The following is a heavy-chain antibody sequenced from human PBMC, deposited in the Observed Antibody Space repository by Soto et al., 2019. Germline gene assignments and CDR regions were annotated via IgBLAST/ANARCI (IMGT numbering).Heavy chain of an antibody. Sequence: SETLSLTCTVSGGSSKSGSYSWSWIRQPPGKGLEWIGYVYHTGRTSYNPSLKSRVSISMDTSKNQFSLNLDSVTAADTAVYFCARDFAYFDSWGQGTLVTVSS. J-gene: IGHJ4*02. V-gene: IGHV4-61*01. CDR3: ARDFAYFDS. D-gene: IGHD3-3*01. CDR1: GGSSKSGSYS. CDR2: VYHTGRT.